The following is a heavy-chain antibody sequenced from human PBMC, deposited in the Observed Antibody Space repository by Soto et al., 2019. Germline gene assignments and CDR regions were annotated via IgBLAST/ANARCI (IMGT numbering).Heavy chain of an antibody. D-gene: IGHD3-22*01. CDR3: AKGSSYYDSSGTDMDV. Sequence: GGSLRLSCAASGFTFSSYAMSWVRQAPGKGLEWVSAISGSGGSTYYADSVKGRFTISRDNSKNTLYLQMNSLRAEDTAVYYCAKGSSYYDSSGTDMDVWGQGTTVNVS. J-gene: IGHJ6*02. CDR2: ISGSGGST. CDR1: GFTFSSYA. V-gene: IGHV3-23*01.